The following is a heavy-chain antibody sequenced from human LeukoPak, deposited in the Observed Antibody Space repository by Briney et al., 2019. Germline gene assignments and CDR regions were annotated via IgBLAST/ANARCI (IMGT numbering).Heavy chain of an antibody. CDR1: GYSFNSQG. Sequence: GASVKVSCKASGYSFNSQGMNWVRQAPGQGLEWMGIINPSGGSTSYAQKFQGRVTMTRDMSTSTVYMELSSLRSEDTAVYYCAVGGGGLWLIFYWGQGTLVTVSS. J-gene: IGHJ4*02. V-gene: IGHV1-46*02. D-gene: IGHD3-16*01. CDR2: INPSGGST. CDR3: AVGGGGLWLIFY.